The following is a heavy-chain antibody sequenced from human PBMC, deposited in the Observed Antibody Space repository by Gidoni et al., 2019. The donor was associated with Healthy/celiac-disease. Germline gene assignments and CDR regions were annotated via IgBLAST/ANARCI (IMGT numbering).Heavy chain of an antibody. CDR1: GGSISSGNW. V-gene: IGHV4-4*02. Sequence: QVQLQESGPGLVKPSGTLSLTCAVSGGSISSGNWWSWVRQPPGKGLEWIGEIYHSGSTNYNPSLKSRVTISVDKSKNQFSLKLSSVTAADTAVYYCVGGSRSSWYGAEYFQHWGQGTLVTVSS. J-gene: IGHJ1*01. CDR2: IYHSGST. CDR3: VGGSRSSWYGAEYFQH. D-gene: IGHD6-13*01.